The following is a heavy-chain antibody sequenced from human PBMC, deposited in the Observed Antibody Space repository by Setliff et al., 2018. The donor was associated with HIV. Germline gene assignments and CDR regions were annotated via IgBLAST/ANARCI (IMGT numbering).Heavy chain of an antibody. CDR2: IKGDGSET. J-gene: IGHJ3*02. Sequence: PGGSLRLSCESSGFTFNNYWMSWVRQAPGKRPEWVANIKGDGSETYYVDSVKGRFTISRDNAKNSLYLQMDSLRVEDTAVYYCARDSLVAAMGASAFDIWGHGTMVTVSS. CDR3: ARDSLVAAMGASAFDI. V-gene: IGHV3-7*03. D-gene: IGHD5-12*01. CDR1: GFTFNNYW.